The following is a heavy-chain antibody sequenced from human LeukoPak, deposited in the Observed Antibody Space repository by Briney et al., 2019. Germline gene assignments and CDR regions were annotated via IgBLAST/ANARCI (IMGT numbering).Heavy chain of an antibody. CDR3: ARDVFLEWFEDYMDV. D-gene: IGHD3-3*01. CDR1: GYTFTSYG. V-gene: IGHV1-18*01. J-gene: IGHJ6*03. Sequence: GASVKVSCEASGYTFTSYGISWVRQAPGQGLEWMGWISAYNGNTNYAQKLQGRVTMTTDTSTSTAYMELRSLRSDDTAVYYCARDVFLEWFEDYMDVWGKGTTVTVSS. CDR2: ISAYNGNT.